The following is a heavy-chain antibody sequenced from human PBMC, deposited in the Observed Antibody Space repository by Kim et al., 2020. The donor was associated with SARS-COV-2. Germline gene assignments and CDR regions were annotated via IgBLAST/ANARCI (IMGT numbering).Heavy chain of an antibody. CDR3: ARCDSRDVYNRAWYFDL. D-gene: IGHD1-1*01. Sequence: SETLSLTCTVSGGSISSGGYYWSWIRQHPGKGLEWIGYIYYSGSTYYNPSLKSRVTISVDTSKNQFSLKLSSVTAADTAVYYCARCDSRDVYNRAWYFDLWGRGTLVTVSS. CDR2: IYYSGST. V-gene: IGHV4-31*03. J-gene: IGHJ2*01. CDR1: GGSISSGGYY.